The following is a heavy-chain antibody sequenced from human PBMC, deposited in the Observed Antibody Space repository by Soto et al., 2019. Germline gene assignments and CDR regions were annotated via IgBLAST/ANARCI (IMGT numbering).Heavy chain of an antibody. V-gene: IGHV3-74*01. CDR3: ARGEMATIWPFGY. CDR1: GFTYSNYW. CDR2: INSDGSST. J-gene: IGHJ4*02. Sequence: EVQLVESGGGLVQPGGSLRLSCAASGFTYSNYWMHWVRQAPGKGLVWVSRINSDGSSTTYADSVKGRFTISRDNAKNTLYLQMNSLRAEDTAIYYFARGEMATIWPFGYGGQGTLVTVSS. D-gene: IGHD5-12*01.